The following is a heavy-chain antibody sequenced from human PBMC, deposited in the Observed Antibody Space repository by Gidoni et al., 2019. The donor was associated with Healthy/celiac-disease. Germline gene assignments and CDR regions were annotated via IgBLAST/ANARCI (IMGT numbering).Heavy chain of an antibody. D-gene: IGHD3-22*01. CDR2: INPSGGST. V-gene: IGHV1-46*01. CDR1: GYTFTSYY. Sequence: QVQLVQSGAEVKKPGASVKVSCKASGYTFTSYYMHWVRQAPGQGLEWMGIINPSGGSTSYAQKFQGRVTMTRDTSTSTVYMELSSLRSEDTAVYYCARDRSPNYYDSSGWGFDPWGQGTLVTVSS. CDR3: ARDRSPNYYDSSGWGFDP. J-gene: IGHJ5*02.